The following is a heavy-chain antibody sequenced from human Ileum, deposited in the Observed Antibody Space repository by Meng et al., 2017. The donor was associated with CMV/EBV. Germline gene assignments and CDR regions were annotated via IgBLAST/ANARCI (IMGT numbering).Heavy chain of an antibody. Sequence: GESLKISYAASGFTFSISGMHWVRQAPGKGLEWVALIRSDGSDEYYGDSVKGQFTISRDNSKSTLFLEMDSLRAEDTAVYYCAKDKGFRFLEWSSVRGQGTLVTVSS. D-gene: IGHD3-3*01. CDR1: GFTFSISG. CDR3: AKDKGFRFLEWSSV. V-gene: IGHV3-30*02. CDR2: IRSDGSDE. J-gene: IGHJ4*02.